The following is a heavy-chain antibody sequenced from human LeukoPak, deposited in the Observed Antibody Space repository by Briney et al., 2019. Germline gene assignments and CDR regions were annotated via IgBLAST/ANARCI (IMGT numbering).Heavy chain of an antibody. CDR3: AKDRDTAMASTLDY. D-gene: IGHD5-18*01. J-gene: IGHJ4*02. CDR1: GFTFSSYA. V-gene: IGHV3-23*01. CDR2: ISGSGGST. Sequence: GGSLRLSCAASGFTFSSYAMSWVRQAPGEGLEWVSAISGSGGSTYYADSVKGRFTISRDNSKNTLYLQMNSLRAEDTAVYYCAKDRDTAMASTLDYWGQGTLVTVSS.